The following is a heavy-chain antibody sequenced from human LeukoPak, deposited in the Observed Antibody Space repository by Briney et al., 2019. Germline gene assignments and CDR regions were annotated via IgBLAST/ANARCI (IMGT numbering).Heavy chain of an antibody. J-gene: IGHJ4*02. CDR3: ARQLEDYDILTGYYRIFDY. D-gene: IGHD3-9*01. CDR1: GYSFTSYW. V-gene: IGHV5-51*01. Sequence: PGESLKISCKGSGYSFTSYWIGWVRQMPGKGLEWMGIIYPGDSDTRYSPSFQGQVTISADKSISTAYLRWSSLKASDTAMYYCARQLEDYDILTGYYRIFDYWGQGTLVTVSS. CDR2: IYPGDSDT.